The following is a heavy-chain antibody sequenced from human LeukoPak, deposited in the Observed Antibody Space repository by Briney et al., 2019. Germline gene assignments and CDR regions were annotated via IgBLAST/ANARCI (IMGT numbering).Heavy chain of an antibody. V-gene: IGHV4-34*08. D-gene: IGHD3-10*01. CDR3: VRGYFDY. CDR2: INHSGST. J-gene: IGHJ4*02. Sequence: PGGSLRLSCAASGFTFSTYAMSWIRQPPGKGLEWIGEINHSGSTNYNPSLKSRVTISVDTSKNQFSLKLSSVTAADTAVYYCVRGYFDYWGQGTLVTVSS. CDR1: GFTFSTYA.